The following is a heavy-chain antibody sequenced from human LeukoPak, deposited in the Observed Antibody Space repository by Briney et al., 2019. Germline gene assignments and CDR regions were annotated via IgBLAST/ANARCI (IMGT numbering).Heavy chain of an antibody. J-gene: IGHJ4*02. D-gene: IGHD2-15*01. CDR3: ARGSALLALSFDY. Sequence: SVKVSCKASGGTFIIYAISWVRQAPGQGLEWMGGIIPTFGTANYAQKFQGRVTITADESTSTAYMELSSLRSEDTAVYYCARGSALLALSFDYWGQGTLVTVSS. CDR2: IIPTFGTA. V-gene: IGHV1-69*13. CDR1: GGTFIIYA.